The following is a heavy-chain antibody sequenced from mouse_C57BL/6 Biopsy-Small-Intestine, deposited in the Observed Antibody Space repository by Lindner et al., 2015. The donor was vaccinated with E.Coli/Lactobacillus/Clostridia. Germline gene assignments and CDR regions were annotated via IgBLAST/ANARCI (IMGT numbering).Heavy chain of an antibody. CDR3: ARAPYYYGSSWYFDY. J-gene: IGHJ2*03. CDR1: GYTFTVYW. V-gene: IGHV1-9*01. CDR2: ISPGSGNT. D-gene: IGHD1-1*01. Sequence: VQLQESGAELMKPGASVKLSCKATGYTFTVYWIEWVKQRPGHGLEWIGEISPGSGNTNYNEKFKGKATFTVDTSSNTASMQLSSLTTEDSAIYYCARAPYYYGSSWYFDYWGQGTSLTVSS.